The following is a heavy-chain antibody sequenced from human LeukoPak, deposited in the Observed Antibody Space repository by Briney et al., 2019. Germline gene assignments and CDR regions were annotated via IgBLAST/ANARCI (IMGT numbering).Heavy chain of an antibody. Sequence: GGSLRLSCAASGFTFSSYAMHWVRQAPGKGLGWVAVISYDGSNKYYADSVKGRFTISRDNSKNTLYLQMNSLRAEDTAVYYCARGFADFVWGSYPSSYWGRESWSPSPQ. J-gene: IGHJ4*02. CDR3: ARGFADFVWGSYPSSY. V-gene: IGHV3-30-3*01. CDR2: ISYDGSNK. CDR1: GFTFSSYA. D-gene: IGHD3-16*02.